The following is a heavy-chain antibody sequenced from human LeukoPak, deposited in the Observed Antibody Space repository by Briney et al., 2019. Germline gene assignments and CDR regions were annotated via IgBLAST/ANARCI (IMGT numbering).Heavy chain of an antibody. J-gene: IGHJ4*02. D-gene: IGHD6-13*01. V-gene: IGHV3-9*01. CDR2: ISWNSDSI. CDR3: AKAHSGSWYNYFDY. CDR1: GFTYDDYA. Sequence: PGGSLRLSCAASGFTYDDYAMHWVRQGPGKGLEWVSGISWNSDSIDYADSVKGRFTISRDNAKNSLYLQMNSLRAEDTALYYCAKAHSGSWYNYFDYWGQGALVTVSS.